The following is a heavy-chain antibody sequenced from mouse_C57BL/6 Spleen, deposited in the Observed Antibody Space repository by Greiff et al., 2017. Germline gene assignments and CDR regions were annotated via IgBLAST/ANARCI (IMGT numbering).Heavy chain of an antibody. J-gene: IGHJ2*01. D-gene: IGHD2-3*01. CDR2: INPSSGYT. CDR3: ARTRLLRADHYFDY. V-gene: IGHV1-7*01. CDR1: GYTFTGYW. Sequence: QVQLQQSGPELAKPGASVKLSCKASGYTFTGYWMHWVKQRPGQGLEWIGYINPSSGYTKYNQKFKDKATLTADKSSSTAYMQLSSLTYEDSSVYYGARTRLLRADHYFDYWGQGTTLTVSS.